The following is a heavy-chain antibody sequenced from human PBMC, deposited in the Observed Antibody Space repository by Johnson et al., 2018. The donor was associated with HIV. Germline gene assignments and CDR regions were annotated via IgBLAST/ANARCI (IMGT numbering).Heavy chain of an antibody. J-gene: IGHJ3*02. CDR1: GFTFSSYA. V-gene: IGHV3-30*04. CDR3: ARENQGYSYRAFDI. CDR2: ISYDGSNK. Sequence: QVQLVESGGGVVQPGRSLRLSCAASGFTFSSYAMHWVRQAPGKGLEWVAVISYDGSNKFYADSVKGRFTISRDNAKNPLYLQMNSLSAEDTAVYYCARENQGYSYRAFDIWGQGTMVTVSS. D-gene: IGHD5-18*01.